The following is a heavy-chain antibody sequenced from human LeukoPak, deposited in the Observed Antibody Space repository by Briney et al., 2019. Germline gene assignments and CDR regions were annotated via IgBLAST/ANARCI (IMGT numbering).Heavy chain of an antibody. J-gene: IGHJ4*02. D-gene: IGHD6-13*01. V-gene: IGHV1-3*01. CDR1: GYTLTSYA. Sequence: ASVKVSCKASGYTLTSYAMHWVRQAPGQRLEWMGWINAGNGNTKYSQKFQGRVTITRDTSASTAYMELSSLRSEDTAVYYCARDRFGTRGSAAGKLADYWGQGTLVTVSS. CDR3: ARDRFGTRGSAAGKLADY. CDR2: INAGNGNT.